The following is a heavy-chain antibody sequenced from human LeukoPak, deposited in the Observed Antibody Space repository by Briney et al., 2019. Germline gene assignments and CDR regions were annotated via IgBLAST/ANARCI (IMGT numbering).Heavy chain of an antibody. CDR3: ARDFGDSLHFDY. Sequence: ASVKVSCKAFGYTFTSNYMHWVRQAPGQGPEWMGVINPSGGSTSYAQKFQGRVTLTRDMSTRTVYMELSSLRAEDTAVYYCARDFGDSLHFDYWGQGTLVTVSS. CDR1: GYTFTSNY. CDR2: INPSGGST. J-gene: IGHJ4*02. V-gene: IGHV1-46*01. D-gene: IGHD4-17*01.